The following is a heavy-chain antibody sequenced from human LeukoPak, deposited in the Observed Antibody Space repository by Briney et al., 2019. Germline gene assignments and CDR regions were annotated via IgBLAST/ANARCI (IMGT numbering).Heavy chain of an antibody. Sequence: GGSLRLSCAASGFTFSSYAMSWVRQAPGKGLEWVSAISGSGGSTYYADSVKGRFTISRDNSKNTLYLQMNSLRAEDTAVYYCAKDHLILTYYYDSSGYYDAFDIWGQGTMVTVSS. D-gene: IGHD3-22*01. CDR1: GFTFSSYA. CDR3: AKDHLILTYYYDSSGYYDAFDI. V-gene: IGHV3-23*01. CDR2: ISGSGGST. J-gene: IGHJ3*02.